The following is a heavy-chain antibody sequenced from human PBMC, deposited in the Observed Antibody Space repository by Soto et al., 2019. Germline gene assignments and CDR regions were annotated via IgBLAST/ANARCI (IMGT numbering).Heavy chain of an antibody. CDR3: TRAYCSSTRCYAFDY. V-gene: IGHV1-69*01. CDR1: GGTFSGYA. CDR2: IIPILGTA. D-gene: IGHD2-2*01. Sequence: QVQLVQSGAEVKKPGSSVKVSCEASGGTFSGYAISWLRQAPGQGPEWMRGIIPILGTANYAQNFQGRLTITADESTSTAYMQLSSLRSEDTAVYYCTRAYCSSTRCYAFDYWGQGTLVTVSS. J-gene: IGHJ4*02.